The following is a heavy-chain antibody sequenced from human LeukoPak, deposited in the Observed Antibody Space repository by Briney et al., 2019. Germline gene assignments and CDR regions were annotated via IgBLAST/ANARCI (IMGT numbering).Heavy chain of an antibody. V-gene: IGHV1-69*05. D-gene: IGHD6-13*01. Sequence: SVKVSCKASGGTFSSYAISWVRQAPGQGLEWMGGIIPIFGTANYAQKFQGRVTITTDESTSTAYMELSSLRSEDTAVYYCAIRAAAGPGGAFDIWGQGTMVTVSS. CDR2: IIPIFGTA. J-gene: IGHJ3*02. CDR1: GGTFSSYA. CDR3: AIRAAAGPGGAFDI.